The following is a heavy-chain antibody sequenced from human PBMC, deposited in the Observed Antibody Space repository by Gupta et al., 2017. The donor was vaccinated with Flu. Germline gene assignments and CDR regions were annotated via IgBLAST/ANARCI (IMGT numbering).Heavy chain of an antibody. D-gene: IGHD6-19*01. CDR2: ISSSSSYI. V-gene: IGHV3-21*01. CDR3: AREFSSGWGADAFDI. Sequence: EVQLVESGGGLVKPGGSLRLSCAASGFTFSSYSMNWVRQAPGKGLEWVSSISSSSSYIYYADSVKGRFTISRDNAKNSLYLQMNSLRAEDTAVYYCAREFSSGWGADAFDIWGQGTMVTVSS. J-gene: IGHJ3*02. CDR1: GFTFSSYS.